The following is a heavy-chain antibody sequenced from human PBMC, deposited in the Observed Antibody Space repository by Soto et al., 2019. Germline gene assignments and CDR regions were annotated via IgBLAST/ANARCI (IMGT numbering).Heavy chain of an antibody. J-gene: IGHJ4*02. CDR2: ISGSGGST. CDR3: AMLYDSSGYFYFDY. D-gene: IGHD3-22*01. V-gene: IGHV3-23*01. Sequence: GGSLRLSCAASGFTFSSYAMSGVRQAQGKGLEWVSAISGSGGSTYYADSVKGRFTISRDNSKNTLYLQMNSLRAEDTAVYYCAMLYDSSGYFYFDYWGQGTLVTVSS. CDR1: GFTFSSYA.